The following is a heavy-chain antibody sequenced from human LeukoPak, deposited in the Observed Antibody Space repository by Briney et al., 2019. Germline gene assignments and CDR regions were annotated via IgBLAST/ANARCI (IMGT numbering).Heavy chain of an antibody. D-gene: IGHD3-3*01. J-gene: IGHJ3*02. CDR1: GLTLSSYW. CDR2: IKSGGSSR. Sequence: GGSLRLSCAASGLTLSSYWMHWVRQAPGKGLVWVSGIKSGGSSRNYADSVKGRFTISRDNAKNTLYLQMNSLRAEDTAVYYCARDLYGFWSGYFHAFDMWGQGTLVTVSS. CDR3: ARDLYGFWSGYFHAFDM. V-gene: IGHV3-74*01.